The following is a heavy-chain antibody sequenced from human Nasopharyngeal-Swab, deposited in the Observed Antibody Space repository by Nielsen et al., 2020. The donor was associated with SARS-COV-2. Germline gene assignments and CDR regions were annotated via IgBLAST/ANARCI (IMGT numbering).Heavy chain of an antibody. J-gene: IGHJ4*02. CDR1: GYTFTSYG. V-gene: IGHV1-18*01. D-gene: IGHD3-10*01. CDR2: ISAYNGNT. Sequence: ASVKVSCKASGYTFTSYGISWVRQAPGQGLEWMGWISAYNGNTNYAQKLQGRVTMTTDTSTSTAYMEPRSLRSEDTAVYYCAREGYYGSGSYAPFDYWGQGTLVTVSS. CDR3: AREGYYGSGSYAPFDY.